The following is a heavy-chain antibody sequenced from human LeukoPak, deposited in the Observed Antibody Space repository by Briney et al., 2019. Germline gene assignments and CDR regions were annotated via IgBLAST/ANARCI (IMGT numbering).Heavy chain of an antibody. Sequence: GGSLRLSCAASGFTFSSYGMHWVRQAPAQGLEWGAFIRYDGSNKYYADSVKGRFTISRDNSKNTLYLQMNSLRAEDTAVYYCAKDRHLRYCSSTSCYGGFDYWGQGTLVTVSS. CDR2: IRYDGSNK. CDR3: AKDRHLRYCSSTSCYGGFDY. D-gene: IGHD2-2*01. J-gene: IGHJ4*02. V-gene: IGHV3-30*02. CDR1: GFTFSSYG.